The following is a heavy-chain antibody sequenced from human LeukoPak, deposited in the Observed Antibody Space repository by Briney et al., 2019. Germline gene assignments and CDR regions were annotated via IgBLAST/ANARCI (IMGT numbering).Heavy chain of an antibody. D-gene: IGHD3-9*01. J-gene: IGHJ4*02. Sequence: GGSLRLSCAASGFTFSSYAMHWVRQAPGKGLEWVAVISYDGSNKYYADSVKGRFTISRDNSKNTLYLQMNSLRAEDTAVYYCARGAYYDILTGYYSPVNFDYWGQGTLVTVSS. CDR3: ARGAYYDILTGYYSPVNFDY. V-gene: IGHV3-30-3*01. CDR1: GFTFSSYA. CDR2: ISYDGSNK.